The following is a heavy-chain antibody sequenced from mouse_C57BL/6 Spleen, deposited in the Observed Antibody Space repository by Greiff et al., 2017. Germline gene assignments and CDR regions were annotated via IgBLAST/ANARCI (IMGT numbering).Heavy chain of an antibody. J-gene: IGHJ2*01. Sequence: EVQLQQSGPVLVKPGASVKMSCKASGYTFTDYYMNWVKQSHGKSLEWIGVINPYNGGTSYNQKFKGKATLTVDKSSSTAYMELNSLTSEDSAVYYCARDGYYVRDYLDYWGQGTTLTVSS. D-gene: IGHD2-3*01. CDR1: GYTFTDYY. CDR3: ARDGYYVRDYLDY. V-gene: IGHV1-19*01. CDR2: INPYNGGT.